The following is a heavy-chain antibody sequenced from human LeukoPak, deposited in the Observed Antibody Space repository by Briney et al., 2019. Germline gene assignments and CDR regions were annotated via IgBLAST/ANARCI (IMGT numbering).Heavy chain of an antibody. D-gene: IGHD3-22*01. CDR1: GFTFSDYY. CDR3: AMYSSANAREFQG. Sequence: GGSLRLSGAASGFTFSDYYMSWIRQAPGNGLEWVSYISSSGSTKYYADSVKGRFTISRDNAKNSLYLQMNSLRAEDTAVYYCAMYSSANAREFQGWGQGTLVTVSS. CDR2: ISSSGSTK. J-gene: IGHJ1*01. V-gene: IGHV3-11*04.